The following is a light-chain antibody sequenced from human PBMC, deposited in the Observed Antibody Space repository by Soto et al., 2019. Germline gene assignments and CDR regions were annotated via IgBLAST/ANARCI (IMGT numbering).Light chain of an antibody. J-gene: IGKJ1*01. Sequence: EIVLTQSPGTLSLSPGERATLSCRASQSVSNNYLAWYQQKPGQAPRLLIYGASNRATGISDRFSGSGSGTDFTLTISRLEPEGFAVYYCQQYRSSGTFGQGTKVDIK. V-gene: IGKV3-20*01. CDR2: GAS. CDR1: QSVSNNY. CDR3: QQYRSSGT.